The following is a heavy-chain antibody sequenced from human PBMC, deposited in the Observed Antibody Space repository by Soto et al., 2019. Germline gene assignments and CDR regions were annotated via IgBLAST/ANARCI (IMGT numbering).Heavy chain of an antibody. Sequence: QLQLQESGPGLVKPSETLSLTCTVSGGSISSSSDYWGWIRQPPGKGLEWIGNIYYSGSTYYSPSLKRRVTISVDTAKNQFALKLSSVTAADTAVYSCARRYCSSTSCDHFDYWGQGTLVTVSS. CDR2: IYYSGST. CDR1: GGSISSSSDY. J-gene: IGHJ4*02. V-gene: IGHV4-39*01. D-gene: IGHD2-2*01. CDR3: ARRYCSSTSCDHFDY.